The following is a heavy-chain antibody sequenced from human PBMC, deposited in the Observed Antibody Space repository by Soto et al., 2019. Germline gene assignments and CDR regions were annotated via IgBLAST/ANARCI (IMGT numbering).Heavy chain of an antibody. J-gene: IGHJ4*02. CDR3: ARDLDEYGTGKYYNRIDS. V-gene: IGHV1-69*01. D-gene: IGHD3-10*01. Sequence: QVQLVQSGAEVKKPGSSVKVSCKVSGGPFSDYAVSWVRQAHGQGLEWMGGIIPMFGTANYAQKFQGRVTITAYEATTTGYMELSNLTSEDTAVYYCARDLDEYGTGKYYNRIDSWAQGTLVTVSS. CDR2: IIPMFGTA. CDR1: GGPFSDYA.